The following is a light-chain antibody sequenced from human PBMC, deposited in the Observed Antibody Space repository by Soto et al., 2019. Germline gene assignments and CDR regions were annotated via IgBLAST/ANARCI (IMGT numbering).Light chain of an antibody. Sequence: DIQMTQSASTLSGSLGDRVTITCRASQTISSWLAWYQQKQGKAPKLLIYKASTLKSGVPSRFSGSLYGTEFTLTISSLQTDDFATYSCQQSYNSPQTFGQGTKVDIK. J-gene: IGKJ1*01. CDR2: KAS. CDR1: QTISSW. CDR3: QQSYNSPQT. V-gene: IGKV1-5*03.